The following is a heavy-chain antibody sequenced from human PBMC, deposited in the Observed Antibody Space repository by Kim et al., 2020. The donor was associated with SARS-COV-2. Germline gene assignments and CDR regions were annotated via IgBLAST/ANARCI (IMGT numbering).Heavy chain of an antibody. J-gene: IGHJ4*02. Sequence: PNRGNKGTAQKFQGRATMTRNTSISTAYMEMSSLRSEDTAVYYCARLNDCWGQGTLVTVSS. V-gene: IGHV1-8*01. CDR2: PNRGNK. CDR3: ARLNDC.